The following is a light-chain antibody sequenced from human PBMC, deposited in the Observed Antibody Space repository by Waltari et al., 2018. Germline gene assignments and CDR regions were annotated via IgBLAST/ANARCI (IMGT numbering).Light chain of an antibody. CDR2: GVT. Sequence: QSALTQPASVSGSPGQSIPISCPGSSSDIDFDAYVSWYQPLPGKAPKLMIYGVTNRPSGISNRFSGSKSDNTASLTISGLQADDEADYYCSSFTGTIWVFGGGTKLTVL. V-gene: IGLV2-14*01. J-gene: IGLJ3*02. CDR1: SSDIDFDAY. CDR3: SSFTGTIWV.